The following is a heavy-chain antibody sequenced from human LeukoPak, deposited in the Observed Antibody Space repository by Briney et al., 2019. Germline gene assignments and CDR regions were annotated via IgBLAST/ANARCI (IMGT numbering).Heavy chain of an antibody. CDR1: GFTFDDYA. V-gene: IGHV3-9*01. J-gene: IGHJ4*02. CDR3: AKDISYGSGSYTASLDY. CDR2: ISWNSGSI. D-gene: IGHD3-10*01. Sequence: GGSLRLSCAASGFTFDDYAMHWVRQVPGKGLEWVSGISWNSGSIGYADSVKGRFTISRDNAKNSLYLQMNSLRAEDTALYYCAKDISYGSGSYTASLDYWGQGTLVTVSS.